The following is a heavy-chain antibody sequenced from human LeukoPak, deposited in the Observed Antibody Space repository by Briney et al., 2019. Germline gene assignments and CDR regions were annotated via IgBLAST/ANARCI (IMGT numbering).Heavy chain of an antibody. V-gene: IGHV4-59*01. CDR2: IYYSGST. CDR1: GGSISSYY. J-gene: IGHJ4*02. CDR3: AGTTVTRSGGDY. Sequence: SETLSLTCTVSGGSISSYYWSWIRQPPGKGLEWIGYIYYSGSTNNNPSLKSRVTISVDTSKNQFSLKLSSVTAADTAVYYCAGTTVTRSGGDYWGQGTLVTVSS. D-gene: IGHD4-17*01.